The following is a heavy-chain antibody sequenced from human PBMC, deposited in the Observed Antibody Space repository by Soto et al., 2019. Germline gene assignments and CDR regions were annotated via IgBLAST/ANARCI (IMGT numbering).Heavy chain of an antibody. V-gene: IGHV1-2*02. CDR1: GYTFTSYD. CDR3: ARSRIQLWPDAFDI. D-gene: IGHD5-18*01. J-gene: IGHJ3*02. CDR2: INPNSGGT. Sequence: ASVKVSCKASGYTFTSYDINWLRQAPGQGLEWMGWINPNSGGTNYAQKFQGRVTMTRETSISIAYMGLNSLRSDDTAVYYCARSRIQLWPDAFDIRGQGTMVTVSS.